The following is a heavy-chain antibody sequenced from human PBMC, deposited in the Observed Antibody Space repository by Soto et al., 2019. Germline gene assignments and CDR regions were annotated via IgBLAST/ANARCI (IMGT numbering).Heavy chain of an antibody. CDR3: ARHYGFCSSTSCYGFGFYCKDYYPDGIYV. D-gene: IGHD2-2*01. V-gene: IGHV4-39*01. Sequence: SETRSVTWTGSGGSISRSSYYWGWIRQHPGKGLEWIGSIYYSGSTYYNPSLKSRVTISVDTSKNQFSLKLSSVTAADTAVYYCARHYGFCSSTSCYGFGFYCKDYYPDGIYVRAQRTTVPVS. CDR2: IYYSGST. CDR1: GGSISRSSYY. J-gene: IGHJ6*02.